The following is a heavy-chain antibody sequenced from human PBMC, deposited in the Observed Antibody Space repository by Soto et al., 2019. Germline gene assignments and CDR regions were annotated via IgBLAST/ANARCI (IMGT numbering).Heavy chain of an antibody. CDR3: AKVTVNYWYFDL. V-gene: IGHV3-23*01. D-gene: IGHD4-17*01. Sequence: EVQLLESGGGLVQPGGSLRLSCAASGFTFSSYAMSWVRQAPGKGLEWVSAISGDGGNTYYADSVKGRFTISRDNSKNTLYLQMNSLRAEDTAVYYCAKVTVNYWYFDLWGRGTLVTVSS. CDR1: GFTFSSYA. J-gene: IGHJ2*01. CDR2: ISGDGGNT.